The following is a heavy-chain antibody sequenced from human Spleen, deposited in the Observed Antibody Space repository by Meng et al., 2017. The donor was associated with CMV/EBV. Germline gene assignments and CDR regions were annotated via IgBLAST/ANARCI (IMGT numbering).Heavy chain of an antibody. V-gene: IGHV3-7*01. Sequence: GESLKISCAASGFTFSSYWMSWVRQAPGKGLEWVANIKEDGSEMYYLASVRGRFIISRDNAKGLMFLQMNSLRAEDTAVYYCAREMPAAKRPFDYWGQGTLVTVSS. D-gene: IGHD2-2*01. CDR3: AREMPAAKRPFDY. J-gene: IGHJ4*02. CDR1: GFTFSSYW. CDR2: IKEDGSEM.